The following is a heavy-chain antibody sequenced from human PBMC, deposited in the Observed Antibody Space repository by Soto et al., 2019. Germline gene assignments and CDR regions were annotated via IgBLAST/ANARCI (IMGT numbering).Heavy chain of an antibody. D-gene: IGHD4-4*01. CDR2: IYDSGST. V-gene: IGHV4-31*03. J-gene: IGHJ4*02. CDR3: ARDRDSNFHSFDY. CDR1: GGPISSGAYY. Sequence: PSETLSLTCTVSGGPISSGAYYWSWIRRHPGKGLEWIGYIYDSGSTYYNPSLKSRVTISVDTSKNQFSLKLSSVTAADTAVYYCARDRDSNFHSFDYWGQGTLVTVSS.